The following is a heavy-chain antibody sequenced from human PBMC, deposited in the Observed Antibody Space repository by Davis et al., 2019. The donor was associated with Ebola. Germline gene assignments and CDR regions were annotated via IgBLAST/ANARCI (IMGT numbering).Heavy chain of an antibody. V-gene: IGHV3-23*01. CDR1: GFTFSSYA. CDR3: AKQAENVGCLDY. J-gene: IGHJ4*02. D-gene: IGHD1-26*01. Sequence: GESLKISCAASGFTFSSYAMSWVRQAPGKGLEWVSAISGSGGSTYYADSVKGRFTISRDNSKNTLYLQMNSLRAEDTAVYYCAKQAENVGCLDYWGQGTLVTVSS. CDR2: ISGSGGST.